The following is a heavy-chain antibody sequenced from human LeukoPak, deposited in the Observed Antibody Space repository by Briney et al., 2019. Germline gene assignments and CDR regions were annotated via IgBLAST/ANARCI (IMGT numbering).Heavy chain of an antibody. D-gene: IGHD2-21*01. CDR2: ISSGSSTI. Sequence: GGSLRLSCAASGFSFSSYSMNWVRQAPGKGLEWISYISSGSSTIFYADSVKGRFTISRDNAKNSLYLQMNSLRAEDTAVYYCASDCCGGSCRYWGQGTLVTVSS. V-gene: IGHV3-48*01. CDR1: GFSFSSYS. J-gene: IGHJ4*02. CDR3: ASDCCGGSCRY.